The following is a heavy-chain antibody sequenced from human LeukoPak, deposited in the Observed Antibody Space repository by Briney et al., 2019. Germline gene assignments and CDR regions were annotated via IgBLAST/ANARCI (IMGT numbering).Heavy chain of an antibody. Sequence: SETLSLTCTVSGGSIISYYWSWIRQPPGKGLEWIGYIYYSGSTNYNPSLKSRVTISVDTSKNQFSLKLSSVTAADTAVYYCARDRNGWDSFDYWGQGTLVTVSS. CDR3: ARDRNGWDSFDY. CDR2: IYYSGST. J-gene: IGHJ4*02. V-gene: IGHV4-59*01. CDR1: GGSIISYY. D-gene: IGHD6-19*01.